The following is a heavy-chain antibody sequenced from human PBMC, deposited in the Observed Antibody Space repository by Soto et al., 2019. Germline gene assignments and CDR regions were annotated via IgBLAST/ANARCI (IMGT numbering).Heavy chain of an antibody. D-gene: IGHD5-18*01. Sequence: PSETLALTCTVSGDSINSAGYHGGWIRKSPGKGLEWIGSISYSGSTFYNSSLESRITISVDTSKNQFSLKLSSVTAADTAVYYCARHRYSYGVYYFDYWGQETLVTVSS. CDR2: ISYSGST. J-gene: IGHJ4*02. CDR3: ARHRYSYGVYYFDY. CDR1: GDSINSAGYH. V-gene: IGHV4-39*01.